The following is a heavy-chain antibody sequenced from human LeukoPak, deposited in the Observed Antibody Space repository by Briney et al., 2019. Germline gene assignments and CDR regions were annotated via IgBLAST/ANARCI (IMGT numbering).Heavy chain of an antibody. D-gene: IGHD3-22*01. CDR2: IFYSGST. CDR1: GGSIRNYY. V-gene: IGHV4-59*12. Sequence: PSETLSLTCTVSGGSIRNYYWSWIRQPPGKGLEWIGYIFYSGSTNYNPSLKSRVTISVDTSKNQFSLKLSSVTAADTAVYYCARRGYYGDAYDIWGQGTMVTISS. CDR3: ARRGYYGDAYDI. J-gene: IGHJ3*02.